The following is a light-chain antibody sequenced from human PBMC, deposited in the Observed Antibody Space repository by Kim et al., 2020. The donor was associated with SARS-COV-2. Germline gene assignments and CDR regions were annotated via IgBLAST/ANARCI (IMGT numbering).Light chain of an antibody. Sequence: DIVMTQSPDSLAVSLGERATINCKSSQSVLYSSNNKNYLAWYQQKPGQPPKLLIYWASTRESGVPDRFSGSGSGTDFTLTISSLQAEDVAVHYCQQYYSTPPNSFGQGTKLEI. CDR3: QQYYSTPPNS. CDR2: WAS. V-gene: IGKV4-1*01. J-gene: IGKJ2*03. CDR1: QSVLYSSNNKNY.